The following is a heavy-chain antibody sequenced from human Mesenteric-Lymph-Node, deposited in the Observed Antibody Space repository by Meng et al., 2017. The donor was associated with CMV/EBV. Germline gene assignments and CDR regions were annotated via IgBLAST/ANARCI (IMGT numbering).Heavy chain of an antibody. D-gene: IGHD6-19*01. CDR1: GFTFDDYA. Sequence: SLKISCAASGFTFDDYAMHWVRQAPGKGLEWVSGISWNSDRKGYGDSVKGRFTISRDNAKNSLYLQMNSLRTEDTALYYCAKGRSGWARDAFDIWGQGTMVTVSS. CDR3: AKGRSGWARDAFDI. V-gene: IGHV3-9*01. J-gene: IGHJ3*02. CDR2: ISWNSDRK.